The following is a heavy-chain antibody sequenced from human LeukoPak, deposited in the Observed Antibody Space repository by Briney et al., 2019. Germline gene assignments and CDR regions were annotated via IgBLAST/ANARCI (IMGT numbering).Heavy chain of an antibody. V-gene: IGHV3-7*03. J-gene: IGHJ3*02. CDR3: ALRGGYCSSTSCYTLGAFDI. CDR2: IKQDGSEK. Sequence: GGSLRLSCAASGFTFSSYWMSWVRQAPGKGLEWVANIKQDGSEKYYVDSVKGRFTISRDNAKNSLYLQMNSLRAEDTAVYYCALRGGYCSSTSCYTLGAFDIWGQGTMVTVSS. D-gene: IGHD2-2*02. CDR1: GFTFSSYW.